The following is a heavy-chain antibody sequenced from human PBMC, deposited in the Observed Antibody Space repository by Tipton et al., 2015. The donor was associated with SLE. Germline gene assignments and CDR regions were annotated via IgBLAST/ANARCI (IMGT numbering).Heavy chain of an antibody. V-gene: IGHV1-69*01. D-gene: IGHD3-22*01. Sequence: QVQLVQSGAEVKKPGSSVKVVCKASGGTFSGDIVSWVRQAPGQGLELMGGIIPLWNTINYAQNFQGRVTLTTDESLTTVYMELTNLRSEDTAVYYCGSVEMAMINLSQWYYYMDVWGTGTTVIVSS. J-gene: IGHJ6*03. CDR3: GSVEMAMINLSQWYYYMDV. CDR1: GGTFSGDI. CDR2: IIPLWNTI.